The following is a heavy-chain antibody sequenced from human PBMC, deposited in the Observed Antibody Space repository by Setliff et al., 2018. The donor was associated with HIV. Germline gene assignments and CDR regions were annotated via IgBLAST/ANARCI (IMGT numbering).Heavy chain of an antibody. V-gene: IGHV4-61*09. CDR1: GGSISSGSYY. J-gene: IGHJ5*02. CDR2: IYTSGST. CDR3: ASRVYYYDSSGYLREEGFDP. D-gene: IGHD3-22*01. Sequence: PSETLSLTCTVSGGSISSGSYYWSWMRQPAGKGLEWIGHIYTSGSTNYNPSLKSRVTISVDTSKNQFSLKLSSVTAADAAVYYCASRVYYYDSSGYLREEGFDPWGQGTLVTVSS.